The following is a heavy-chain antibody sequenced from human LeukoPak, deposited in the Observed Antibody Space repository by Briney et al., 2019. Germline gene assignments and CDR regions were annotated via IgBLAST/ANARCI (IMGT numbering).Heavy chain of an antibody. J-gene: IGHJ5*01. CDR3: ARSRGFRARDDS. CDR2: ISGSGLST. D-gene: IGHD3-22*01. CDR1: GFTFSSYA. Sequence: GGSLRLSCAASGFTFSSYAMSWVRQAPGKGLEWVSAISGSGLSTFYADSMKGRLTISRDNSKNMLYLQINSLRAEDTAVYFCARSRGFRARDDSWGQGTLVTVSS. V-gene: IGHV3-23*01.